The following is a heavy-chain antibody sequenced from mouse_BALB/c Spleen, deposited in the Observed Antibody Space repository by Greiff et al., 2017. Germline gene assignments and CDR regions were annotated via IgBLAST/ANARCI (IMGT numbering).Heavy chain of an antibody. Sequence: VKLVESGPDLVAPSQSLSITCTVSGFSLTSYGVHWVRQPPGKGLEWLVVIWSDGSTTYNSALKSRLSISKDNSKSQVFLKMNSLQTDDTAMYYCARLNSSSYAMDYWGQGTSVTVSS. CDR3: ARLNSSSYAMDY. J-gene: IGHJ4*01. CDR2: IWSDGST. D-gene: IGHD1-1*01. CDR1: GFSLTSYG. V-gene: IGHV2-6-2*01.